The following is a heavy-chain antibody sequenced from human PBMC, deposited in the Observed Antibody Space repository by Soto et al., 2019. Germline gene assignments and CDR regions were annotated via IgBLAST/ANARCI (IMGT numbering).Heavy chain of an antibody. Sequence: EVQLVQSGAEVKKPGESLKISCKASGYIFIDYWIGWVRQMPGKGLEWMGIVYPRDSDTRYSPSFQGQATISADRSTGTAFLQWRSLKASDTALYYCARPPLPGYSIHFNSWGQGTLVTVSS. CDR1: GYIFIDYW. CDR2: VYPRDSDT. CDR3: ARPPLPGYSIHFNS. V-gene: IGHV5-51*01. J-gene: IGHJ4*02. D-gene: IGHD2-15*01.